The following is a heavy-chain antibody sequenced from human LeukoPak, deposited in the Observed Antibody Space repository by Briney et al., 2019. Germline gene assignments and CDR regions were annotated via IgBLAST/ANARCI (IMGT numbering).Heavy chain of an antibody. CDR1: GFTFSSYW. CDR3: ARALWFGETFPAY. D-gene: IGHD3-10*01. Sequence: RAGGSLRLSCAASGFTFSSYWMSWVRQAPGKGLEWVANIKQDGSEKYYVDSVKGRFTISRDNAKNSLYLQMNSLRAEDTAVYYCARALWFGETFPAYWGQGTLVTVSS. J-gene: IGHJ4*02. V-gene: IGHV3-7*01. CDR2: IKQDGSEK.